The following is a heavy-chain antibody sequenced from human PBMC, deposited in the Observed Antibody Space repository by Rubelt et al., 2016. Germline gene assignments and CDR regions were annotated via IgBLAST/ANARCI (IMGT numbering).Heavy chain of an antibody. Sequence: LVKGRFTISGDDAKNSLYLQMNSLRAEDTALYYCARDRITMVRGVLDYWGQGTLVTVSS. V-gene: IGHV3-20*03. D-gene: IGHD3-10*01. CDR3: ARDRITMVRGVLDY. J-gene: IGHJ4*02.